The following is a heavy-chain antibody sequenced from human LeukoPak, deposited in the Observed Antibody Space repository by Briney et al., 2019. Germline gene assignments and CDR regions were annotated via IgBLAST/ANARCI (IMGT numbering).Heavy chain of an antibody. CDR2: IYYSGST. V-gene: IGHV4-59*01. J-gene: IGHJ4*02. CDR1: GGSISSYY. CDR3: ARAGDGFVVPAATLFDY. D-gene: IGHD2-2*01. Sequence: SETLSLTCTVSGGSISSYYWSWIRQPPGKGLEWIGYIYYSGSTNYNPSLKSRVTISVDTSKNQFSLKLSSVTAADTAVYYCARAGDGFVVPAATLFDYWGQGTLVTVSS.